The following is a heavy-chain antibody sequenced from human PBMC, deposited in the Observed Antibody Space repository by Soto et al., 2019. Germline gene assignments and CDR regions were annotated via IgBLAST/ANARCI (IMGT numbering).Heavy chain of an antibody. CDR1: GGVIISYY. Sequence: PSCSQRKTFTDAGGVIISYYRSWIRQPPGKGLEWIGYIYYSGSTNYNPSLKSRVTISVDTSKNQFSLKLSSETAADTAVYYCARALNWGSTPIYYYYGMDVSFLGTTVTVSS. V-gene: IGHV4-59*07. D-gene: IGHD7-27*01. CDR3: ARALNWGSTPIYYYYGMDV. CDR2: IYYSGST. J-gene: IGHJ6*02.